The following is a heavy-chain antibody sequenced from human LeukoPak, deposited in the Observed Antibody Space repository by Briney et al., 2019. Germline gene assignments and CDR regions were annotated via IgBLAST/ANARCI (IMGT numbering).Heavy chain of an antibody. CDR2: INAGNGNT. Sequence: ASVKVSCKAFGYTFTSYAMHWVRQAPGQRLEWMGWINAGNGNTKYSQKFQGRVTITRDTSASTAYMELSSLRSEDTAVYYCASGAAAGINWFDPWGQGTLVTVSS. J-gene: IGHJ5*02. CDR3: ASGAAAGINWFDP. CDR1: GYTFTSYA. V-gene: IGHV1-3*01. D-gene: IGHD6-13*01.